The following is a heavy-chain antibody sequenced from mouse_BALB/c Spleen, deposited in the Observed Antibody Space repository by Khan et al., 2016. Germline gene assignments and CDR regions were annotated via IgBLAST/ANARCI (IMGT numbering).Heavy chain of an antibody. J-gene: IGHJ2*01. D-gene: IGHD2-3*01. V-gene: IGHV3-8*02. CDR1: ADSITSGY. CDR2: ISYSGTT. CDR3: STYDGYVFDY. Sequence: EVQLQESGPSLVKPSQTLSLTCSVTADSITSGYWNWIRKFPGNKFEYMGYISYSGTTYYNPSLKSRISITRDTSKNQFYLQLYSVTAEDTATYYWSTYDGYVFDYWGQGTTLTVSS.